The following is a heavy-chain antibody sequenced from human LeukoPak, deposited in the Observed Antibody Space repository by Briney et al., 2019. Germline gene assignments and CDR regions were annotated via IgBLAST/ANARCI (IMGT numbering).Heavy chain of an antibody. Sequence: SETLSLTCAVSGDSISSGGYWWSWIRQHPGKGPEWIGYISYGGNTNYNPSLQSRVAISADTPKNQFSLKLSSTTAADTAVYYCARAPVATPSEFDYWGQGTLVTVSS. D-gene: IGHD5-12*01. J-gene: IGHJ4*02. CDR2: ISYGGNT. V-gene: IGHV4-31*11. CDR3: ARAPVATPSEFDY. CDR1: GDSISSGGYW.